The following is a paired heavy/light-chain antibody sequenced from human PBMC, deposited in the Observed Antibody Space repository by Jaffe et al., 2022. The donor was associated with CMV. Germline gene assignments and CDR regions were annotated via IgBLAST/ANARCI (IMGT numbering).Light chain of an antibody. Sequence: EIVLTQSPGTLSLSPGERATLSCRASQRVNTNYLAWYQQKPGQAPRLLIYRASSRATGIPDRFSGSGSGTDFTLTISGLEPEDFAVYYCQQYASSLTFGGGTQVEI. CDR1: QRVNTNY. V-gene: IGKV3-20*01. CDR3: QQYASSLT. J-gene: IGKJ4*01. CDR2: RAS.
Heavy chain of an antibody. Sequence: QVLLQESGPGLVKPSETLSLTCTVSGGSISNYYWSWIRQPPGKGLEWIAYISYSGGTNYNPSLKSRVTISVDTSKSQFSLRVTSVTAADAAVYYCAKSSDTSGYFYYFDYWGPGTLVTVSS. J-gene: IGHJ4*02. D-gene: IGHD3-22*01. CDR2: ISYSGGT. CDR1: GGSISNYY. CDR3: AKSSDTSGYFYYFDY. V-gene: IGHV4-59*01.